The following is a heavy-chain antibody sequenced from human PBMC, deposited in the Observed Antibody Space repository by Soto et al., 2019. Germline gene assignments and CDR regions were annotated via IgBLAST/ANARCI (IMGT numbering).Heavy chain of an antibody. CDR1: GFTFSSYA. Sequence: EVQLLESGGGLVQPGGSLRLSCAASGFTFSSYAMSWVRQAPGKGLEWVSAISGSGGSTYYADSVKGRFTISRDNSKNTLYLKMNGVRAEDTVVYYCAKEVKVRGPSWRDFDYWGQGTLVTVSS. CDR3: AKEVKVRGPSWRDFDY. V-gene: IGHV3-23*01. J-gene: IGHJ4*02. D-gene: IGHD3-10*01. CDR2: ISGSGGST.